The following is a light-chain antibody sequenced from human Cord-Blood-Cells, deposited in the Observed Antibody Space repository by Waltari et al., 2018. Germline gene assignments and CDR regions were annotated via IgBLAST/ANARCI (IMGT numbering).Light chain of an antibody. J-gene: IGLJ2*01. Sequence: SYELTQPPPVSVSPGQTASITCAGVRVGAEYACWYQQKPGQSPVLVIYQDTKRPSGIPERFSGTNATNTATLTISGTQAMDEADYYCQAWDSSTVVFGGGTKLTVL. CDR1: RVGAEY. CDR2: QDT. CDR3: QAWDSSTVV. V-gene: IGLV3-1*01.